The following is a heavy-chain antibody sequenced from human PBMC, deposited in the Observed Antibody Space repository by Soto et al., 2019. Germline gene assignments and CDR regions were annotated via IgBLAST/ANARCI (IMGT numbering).Heavy chain of an antibody. CDR3: ARHPVRYFDWLGDMDV. Sequence: QVQLQESGPGLVKPSETLSLTCTVSGGSISSYYWSWIRQPPGKGLEWIGYIYYSGSTNYNPSLQSRVTISVDTSKNQFSLKLSSVTAADTAVYYCARHPVRYFDWLGDMDVWGKGTTVTVSS. V-gene: IGHV4-59*08. J-gene: IGHJ6*03. CDR2: IYYSGST. D-gene: IGHD3-9*01. CDR1: GGSISSYY.